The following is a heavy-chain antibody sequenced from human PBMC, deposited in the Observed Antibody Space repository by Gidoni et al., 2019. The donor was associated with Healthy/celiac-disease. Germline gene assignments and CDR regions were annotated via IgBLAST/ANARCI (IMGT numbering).Heavy chain of an antibody. J-gene: IGHJ6*02. CDR2: IIPIFGTA. V-gene: IGHV1-69*06. D-gene: IGHD4-4*01. CDR1: GGTFSSYA. Sequence: QVQLVQSGAEVKKPGSSVKVSCKASGGTFSSYAISWVRQAPGQGLEWMGGIIPIFGTANYAQKFQGRVTITADKSTSTAYMELSSLRSEDTAVYYCARPEGDYSEYYYYGMDVWGQGTTVTVSS. CDR3: ARPEGDYSEYYYYGMDV.